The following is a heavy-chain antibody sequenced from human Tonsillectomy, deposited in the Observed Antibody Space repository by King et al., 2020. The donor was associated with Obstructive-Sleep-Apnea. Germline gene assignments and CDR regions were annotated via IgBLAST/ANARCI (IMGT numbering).Heavy chain of an antibody. D-gene: IGHD6-19*01. CDR3: ARPAHKQWLVRDNDDFDI. J-gene: IGHJ3*02. CDR2: INSGNCNT. Sequence: TMHWVLQSPGQRLEWMGWINSGNCNTKYSQTFQGRVTISRDTSASTAYMELSSLSSDDTDVYYCARPAHKQWLVRDNDDFDIWGQGTMVT. CDR1: T. V-gene: IGHV1-3*01.